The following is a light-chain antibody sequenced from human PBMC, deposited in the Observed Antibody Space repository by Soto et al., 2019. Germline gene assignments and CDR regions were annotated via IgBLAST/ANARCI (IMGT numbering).Light chain of an antibody. V-gene: IGKV1-6*01. CDR3: LLDYAYFWA. CDR2: AAS. CDR1: QGIRSA. J-gene: IGKJ1*01. Sequence: AIQLTQSPSSLSASVGDRVTITCRASQGIRSALGWYQQKPGKVPKLLIYAASTLQSGVPSRFSGSGFGTDFTLTINRLQPEDFATYYCLLDYAYFWAFGQGTKVEVK.